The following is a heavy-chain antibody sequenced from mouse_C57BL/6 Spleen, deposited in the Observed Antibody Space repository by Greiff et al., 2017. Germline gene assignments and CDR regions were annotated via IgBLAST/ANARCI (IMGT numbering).Heavy chain of an antibody. Sequence: VQLMESGAELVRPGTSVKVSCKASGYAFTNYLIEWVKQRPGQGLEWIGVIYPGSGGTNYNEKFKGKATLTADKSSSTAYMQLSSLTSEDSAVYFCATGTSRFDYWGQGTTLTVSS. D-gene: IGHD4-1*01. CDR3: ATGTSRFDY. J-gene: IGHJ2*01. CDR2: IYPGSGGT. V-gene: IGHV1-54*01. CDR1: GYAFTNYL.